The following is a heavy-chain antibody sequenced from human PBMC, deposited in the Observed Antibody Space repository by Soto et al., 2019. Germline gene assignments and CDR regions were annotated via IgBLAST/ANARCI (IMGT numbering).Heavy chain of an antibody. Sequence: ASVKVSCKVSGYTLTELSMHWVRQAPGKGLEWMGGFDPEDGETIYAQKFQGRVTMTEDTSTDTAHMELSSLRSEDTAVYYCATAKIVVVRNFDYWGQGTLVTVSS. CDR2: FDPEDGET. CDR3: ATAKIVVVRNFDY. D-gene: IGHD3-22*01. J-gene: IGHJ4*02. V-gene: IGHV1-24*01. CDR1: GYTLTELS.